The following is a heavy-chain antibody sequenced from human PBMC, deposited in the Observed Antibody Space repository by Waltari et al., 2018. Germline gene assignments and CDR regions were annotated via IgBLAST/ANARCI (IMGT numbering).Heavy chain of an antibody. CDR2: IYYGGST. CDR1: GGSISSSSYS. D-gene: IGHD3-3*01. J-gene: IGHJ5*02. V-gene: IGHV4-39*07. Sequence: QLQLRESGPGLVKPSETLSLTCTVSGGSISSSSYSWGWIRQPPGEGLEWIGSIYYGGSTYYNPSLKSRVTISVDTAKNQFSLKLSSVTAADTAVYYCARGASYYDFWSATSNWFDPWGQGTLVTVSS. CDR3: ARGASYYDFWSATSNWFDP.